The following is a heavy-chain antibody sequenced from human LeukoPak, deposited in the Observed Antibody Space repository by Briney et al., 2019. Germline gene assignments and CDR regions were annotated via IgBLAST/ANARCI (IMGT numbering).Heavy chain of an antibody. CDR3: AKDGAGGTHPDY. D-gene: IGHD2-15*01. CDR1: GFTFSSYS. J-gene: IGHJ4*02. CDR2: ISSSSSYI. Sequence: KPGGSLRLSCAASGFTFSSYSMNWVRQAPGKGLEWVSSISSSSSYIYYADSVKGRFTISRDNAKNSLYLQMNSLRAEDTAVYYCAKDGAGGTHPDYWGQGTLVTVSS. V-gene: IGHV3-21*01.